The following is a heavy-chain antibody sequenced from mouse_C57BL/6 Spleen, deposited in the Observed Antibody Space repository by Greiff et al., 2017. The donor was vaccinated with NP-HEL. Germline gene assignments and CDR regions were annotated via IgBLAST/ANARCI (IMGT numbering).Heavy chain of an antibody. CDR2: IDPSDSYT. D-gene: IGHD2-3*01. Sequence: VQLQQSGAELVRPGTSVKLSCKASGYTFTSYWMHWVKQRPGQGLEWIGVIDPSDSYTNYNQKFKGKATLTVDTSSSTAYMQLSSLTSEDSAVYYCARRSDGYFYAMDYWGQGTSVTVSS. J-gene: IGHJ4*01. CDR3: ARRSDGYFYAMDY. CDR1: GYTFTSYW. V-gene: IGHV1-59*01.